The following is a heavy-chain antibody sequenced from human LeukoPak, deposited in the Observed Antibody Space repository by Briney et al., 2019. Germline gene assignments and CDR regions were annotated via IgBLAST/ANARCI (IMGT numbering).Heavy chain of an antibody. CDR3: ARPRDGYNHETDY. D-gene: IGHD5-24*01. J-gene: IGHJ4*02. CDR2: ISYDGSNK. V-gene: IGHV3-30-3*01. CDR1: GFTFSSYA. Sequence: GGSLRLSCAASGFTFSSYAMHWVRQAPGKGLEWVAVISYDGSNKYYADSVKGRFTISRDNSKNTLHLQMNSLRAEDTAVYYCARPRDGYNHETDYWGQGTLVTVSS.